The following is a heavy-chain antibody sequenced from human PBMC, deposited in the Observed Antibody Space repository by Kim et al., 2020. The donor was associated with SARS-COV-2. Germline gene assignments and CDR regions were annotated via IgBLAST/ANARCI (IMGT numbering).Heavy chain of an antibody. J-gene: IGHJ4*02. V-gene: IGHV3-43*01. D-gene: IGHD6-19*01. CDR2: GGDI. CDR3: AKDSSGWYD. Sequence: GGDILYADSAKGRFTISRDNSKNSLYLQMHSLRTEDTALYFCAKDSSGWYDGGQGTLVTVSS.